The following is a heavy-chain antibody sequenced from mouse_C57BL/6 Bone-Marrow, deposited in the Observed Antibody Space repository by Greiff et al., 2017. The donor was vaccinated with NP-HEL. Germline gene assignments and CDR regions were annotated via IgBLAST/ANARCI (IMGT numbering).Heavy chain of an antibody. CDR3: ARWGYWGFAY. V-gene: IGHV1-76*01. D-gene: IGHD4-1*01. Sequence: QVQLKESGAELVRPGASVKLSCKASGYTFTDYYINWVKQRPGQGLEWIARIYPGSGNTYYNEKFKGKATLTAEKSSSTAYMQLSSLTSEDSAVYFCARWGYWGFAYWGQGTLVTVSA. J-gene: IGHJ3*01. CDR1: GYTFTDYY. CDR2: IYPGSGNT.